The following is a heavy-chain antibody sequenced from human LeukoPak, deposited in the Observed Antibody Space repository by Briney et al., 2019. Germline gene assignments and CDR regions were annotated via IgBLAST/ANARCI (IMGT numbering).Heavy chain of an antibody. Sequence: SETLSLTCTVSGGSISSSSYYWGWIRQPPGKGLEWIGSIYYSGSTYYNPSLKSRVTISVDTSKNQFSLKLSSVTAADTAVYYCARGWRIEGAFDIWGQGTMVTVSS. J-gene: IGHJ3*02. CDR3: ARGWRIEGAFDI. CDR2: IYYSGST. D-gene: IGHD1-26*01. CDR1: GGSISSSSYY. V-gene: IGHV4-39*07.